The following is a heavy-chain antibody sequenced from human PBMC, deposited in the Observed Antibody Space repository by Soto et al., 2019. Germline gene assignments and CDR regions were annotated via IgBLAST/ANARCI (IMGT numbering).Heavy chain of an antibody. Sequence: GGSLRLSCAASGFTFSSYGMHWVRQAPGKGLEWVAVIWYDGSNKYYADSVKGRFTISRDNSKNTLYLQMNSLGAEETAVYYCARDRWAAARHFDYWGQGTLVTVSS. CDR2: IWYDGSNK. CDR1: GFTFSSYG. CDR3: ARDRWAAARHFDY. J-gene: IGHJ4*02. V-gene: IGHV3-33*01. D-gene: IGHD6-6*01.